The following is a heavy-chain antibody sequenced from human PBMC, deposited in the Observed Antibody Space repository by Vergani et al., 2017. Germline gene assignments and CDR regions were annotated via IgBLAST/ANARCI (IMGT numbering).Heavy chain of an antibody. CDR3: AKDRGDFLGATYFDY. J-gene: IGHJ4*02. V-gene: IGHV3-23*01. Sequence: EVHLLESGGGLVQSGGSLRLSCAASGFTFSNSAVSWVRQAPGKGLEWVSPISGSGGSTYYADSVKGRFTISRDNSKNTLYLQMNSLRAEDTAVYYCAKDRGDFLGATYFDYWGQGTLVTVSS. CDR1: GFTFSNSA. CDR2: ISGSGGST. D-gene: IGHD1-26*01.